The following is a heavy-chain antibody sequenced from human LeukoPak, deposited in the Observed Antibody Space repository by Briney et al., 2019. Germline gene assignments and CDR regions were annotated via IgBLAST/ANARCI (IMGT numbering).Heavy chain of an antibody. CDR1: RYSISSDFY. V-gene: IGHV4-38-2*01. D-gene: IGHD6-19*01. Sequence: SETLSLTCAVSRYSISSDFYWGWIRQSPGKGLEWIGSIHHSGNTFYSPSLKSRITVSVDTSKNQFYLKLNSVTAADTAVYYCARLLYTNGWYGGYFWGQGTPVTVSS. J-gene: IGHJ4*02. CDR2: IHHSGNT. CDR3: ARLLYTNGWYGGYF.